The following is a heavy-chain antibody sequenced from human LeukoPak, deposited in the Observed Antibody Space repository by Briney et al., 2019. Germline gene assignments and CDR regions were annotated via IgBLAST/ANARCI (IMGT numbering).Heavy chain of an antibody. D-gene: IGHD5-18*01. J-gene: IGHJ4*02. CDR3: ARDQGYSYGYPFDY. Sequence: PGGSLRLSCAASGFTCSSYGMHWVRQAPGKGLEWVAVIWYDGSNKYYADSVKGRFTISRDNSKNTLYLQMNSLRAEDTAVYYCARDQGYSYGYPFDYWGQGTLVTVSS. CDR1: GFTCSSYG. CDR2: IWYDGSNK. V-gene: IGHV3-33*01.